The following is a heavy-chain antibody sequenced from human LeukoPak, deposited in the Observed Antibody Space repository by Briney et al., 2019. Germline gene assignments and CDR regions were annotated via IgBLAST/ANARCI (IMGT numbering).Heavy chain of an antibody. CDR2: ISSSGGST. CDR3: AKGSPLDLGAGEPYYYGMDV. V-gene: IGHV3-23*01. CDR1: EFTFSSYS. D-gene: IGHD3-10*01. Sequence: GGSLRLSCAASEFTFSSYSMNWVRQAPGKGLEWVSGISSSGGSTYSADSVKGRLTISRDNSKHTLFLQMSSLRAEDTAVYYCAKGSPLDLGAGEPYYYGMDVWGQGTTVIVSS. J-gene: IGHJ6*02.